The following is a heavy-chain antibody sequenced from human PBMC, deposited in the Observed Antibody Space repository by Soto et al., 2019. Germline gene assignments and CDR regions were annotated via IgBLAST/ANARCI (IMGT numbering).Heavy chain of an antibody. V-gene: IGHV4-34*01. D-gene: IGHD3-3*01. CDR3: ARGLSVLRFLEWLLFDY. CDR1: GGSFSGYY. J-gene: IGHJ4*02. Sequence: SETLSLTCAVYGGSFSGYYWSWIRQPPGKGLEWIGEINHSGSTNYNPSLKSRVTISVDTSKNQFSLKLSSVTAADTAVYYCARGLSVLRFLEWLLFDYWGQGTLVTVSS. CDR2: INHSGST.